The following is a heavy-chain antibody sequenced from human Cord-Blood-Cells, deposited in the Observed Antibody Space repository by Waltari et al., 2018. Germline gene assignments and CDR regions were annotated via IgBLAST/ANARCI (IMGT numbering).Heavy chain of an antibody. J-gene: IGHJ4*02. Sequence: EVQLVESGGGLVQPGGSLKLSCAASGFTFSGSAMHWVRQASGKGLEWVCRIRRKTNSNATAYAASVKGRFTISRDDSKTTAYLQMNSLKTEDTAVYYCTIRKDYFDYWGQGTLVTVSS. CDR2: IRRKTNSNAT. CDR3: TIRKDYFDY. CDR1: GFTFSGSA. V-gene: IGHV3-73*02.